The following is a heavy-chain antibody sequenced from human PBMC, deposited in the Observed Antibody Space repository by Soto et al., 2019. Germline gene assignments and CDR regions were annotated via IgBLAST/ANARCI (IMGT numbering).Heavy chain of an antibody. CDR3: VAEIDDYADFNH. CDR2: VVVGSDNT. Sequence: ASVKVSCKTSGFTFSKSSVQWMRQARGQRLEWIGWVVVGSDNTRYAQNFQDRVTITRDMSTSTSYMELSSLTSEDTAVYFCVAEIDDYADFNHWGQGTPVTVSS. CDR1: GFTFSKSS. D-gene: IGHD4-17*01. V-gene: IGHV1-58*01. J-gene: IGHJ5*02.